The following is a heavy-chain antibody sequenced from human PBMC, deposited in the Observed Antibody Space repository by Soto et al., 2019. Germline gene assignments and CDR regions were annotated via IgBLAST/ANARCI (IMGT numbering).Heavy chain of an antibody. CDR1: GFTFSTYT. D-gene: IGHD5-18*01. CDR2: ISSSSGTI. J-gene: IGHJ4*02. CDR3: ARGGGYSYGFDY. V-gene: IGHV3-48*02. Sequence: EVQVVESGGGLVQPGGSLRLSCAASGFTFSTYTMNWVRQAPGKGLEWISYISSSSGTIYYADSVKGRFAISRDNPKNSLYLQMNSLIDEDTAVYYCARGGGYSYGFDYWGQGTLVTVSS.